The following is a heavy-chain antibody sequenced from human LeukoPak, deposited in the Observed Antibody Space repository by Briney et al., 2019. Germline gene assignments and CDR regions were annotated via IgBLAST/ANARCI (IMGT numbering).Heavy chain of an antibody. CDR2: ISSGTSTI. Sequence: GGSLRLSCAASGFTFSSYSMNWVRQAPGKGLEWVSYISSGTSTIYYADSVKGRFTISRDNAKNSLYLQMNSLRDEDTAVYYCARVSGGHYGSGSYTAEGVWGQGTTVTVSS. V-gene: IGHV3-48*02. CDR3: ARVSGGHYGSGSYTAEGV. CDR1: GFTFSSYS. D-gene: IGHD3-10*01. J-gene: IGHJ6*02.